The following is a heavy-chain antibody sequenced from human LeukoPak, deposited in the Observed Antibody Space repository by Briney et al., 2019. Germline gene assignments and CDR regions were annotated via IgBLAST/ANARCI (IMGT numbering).Heavy chain of an antibody. CDR1: GFTFSNYW. CDR3: ARAIAAPDSY. D-gene: IGHD6-13*01. J-gene: IGHJ4*02. Sequence: GGSLRLSCAASGFTFSNYWMSWVRQAPGKGLEWVANIKQDGSQKYYVDSVKGRFTISRDNAKNSLYLQMNSLRAEDTAVYYCARAIAAPDSYWGQGTLVTVSS. V-gene: IGHV3-7*01. CDR2: IKQDGSQK.